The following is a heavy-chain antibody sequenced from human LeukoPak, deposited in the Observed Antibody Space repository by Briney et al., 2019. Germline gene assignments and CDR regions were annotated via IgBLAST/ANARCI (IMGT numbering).Heavy chain of an antibody. V-gene: IGHV1-18*01. J-gene: IGHJ4*02. Sequence: ASVKVSCKASGYTFTSYGISGVRQAPGQGLEWMGWISAYNGNTNYAQKPQGRVTMTTDTSTSTAYMELRSLRSDDTAVYYCARVGRFIAAAGIDYWGQGTLVTVSS. CDR3: ARVGRFIAAAGIDY. CDR1: GYTFTSYG. CDR2: ISAYNGNT. D-gene: IGHD6-13*01.